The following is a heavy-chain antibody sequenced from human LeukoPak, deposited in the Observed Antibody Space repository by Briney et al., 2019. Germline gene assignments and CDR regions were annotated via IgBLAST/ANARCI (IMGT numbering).Heavy chain of an antibody. CDR2: IIPIFGTA. Sequence: ASVKVSCKASGGTFSSDAISWVRQAPGQGLEWMGGIIPIFGTANYAQKFQGRVTITTDESTSTAYMELSSLRSEDTAVYYCARVVPAAPRGYYYYMDVWGKGTTVTVSS. J-gene: IGHJ6*03. V-gene: IGHV1-69*05. CDR3: ARVVPAAPRGYYYYMDV. CDR1: GGTFSSDA. D-gene: IGHD2-2*01.